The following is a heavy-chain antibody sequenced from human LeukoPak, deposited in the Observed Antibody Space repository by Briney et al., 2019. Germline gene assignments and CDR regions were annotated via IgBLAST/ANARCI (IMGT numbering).Heavy chain of an antibody. V-gene: IGHV3-23*01. J-gene: IGHJ6*02. Sequence: GGSLRLSCAASGFTFSSYAMSWVRQAPGKGLEWVSGISGSGDNTYYADSVKGRFTISKDNSKNTVYLQMSSLRVDDTAVYYCAKAASSSWPSYYYGMDVWGQGTTVTVSS. CDR3: AKAASSSWPSYYYGMDV. D-gene: IGHD6-13*01. CDR2: ISGSGDNT. CDR1: GFTFSSYA.